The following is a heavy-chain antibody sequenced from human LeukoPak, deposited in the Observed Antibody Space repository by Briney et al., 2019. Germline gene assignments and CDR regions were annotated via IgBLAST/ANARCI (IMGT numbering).Heavy chain of an antibody. CDR2: ISAYNGNT. V-gene: IGHV1-18*01. CDR1: GYTFTNYA. J-gene: IGHJ3*02. Sequence: ASVKVSCKASGYTFTNYAISWVRQAPGQGLEWMGLISAYNGNTNYAQKLQGRVTMTTDTSTSTAYMELRSLRSEDTAVYYCARVSADTGDAFDIWGQGTMVTVSS. CDR3: ARVSADTGDAFDI. D-gene: IGHD7-27*01.